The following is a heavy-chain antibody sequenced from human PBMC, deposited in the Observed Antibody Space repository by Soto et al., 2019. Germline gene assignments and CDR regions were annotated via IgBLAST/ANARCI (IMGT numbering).Heavy chain of an antibody. V-gene: IGHV3-53*01. Sequence: PGGSLLLSCAASVFTVSSNYMSWVRQAPGKGLDWVSVIYIGGSTYYADSVRGRFTISRDNSKNTLYLQMKSLRAEDTAVYYCARDPPETRHGMDVWGQGTPVTVSS. CDR3: ARDPPETRHGMDV. CDR1: VFTVSSNY. CDR2: IYIGGST. J-gene: IGHJ6*01.